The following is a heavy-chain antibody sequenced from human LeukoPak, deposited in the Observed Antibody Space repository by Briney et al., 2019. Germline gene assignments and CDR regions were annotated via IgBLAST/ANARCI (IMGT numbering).Heavy chain of an antibody. Sequence: GATVKVSCKASGYTFTSYGISWVRQAPGQGLEWMGWISAYNGNTNYAQKLQGRVTMTTDTSTSTAYMELRSLRSDDTAVYYCARSLIVVVPAAAHYYGMDVWGQGTTVTVSS. CDR1: GYTFTSYG. D-gene: IGHD2-2*01. J-gene: IGHJ6*02. V-gene: IGHV1-18*01. CDR3: ARSLIVVVPAAAHYYGMDV. CDR2: ISAYNGNT.